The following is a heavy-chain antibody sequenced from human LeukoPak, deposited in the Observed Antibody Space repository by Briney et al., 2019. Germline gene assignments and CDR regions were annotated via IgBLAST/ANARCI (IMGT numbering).Heavy chain of an antibody. Sequence: ASVKVSCKASGYTFTGYYMHWVRQAPGQGLEWMGWINPNSGGTNYAQKFQGRVTMTRDTSISTAYMELSRLRSDDTAVYYCARSAYCGGDCYFDHWGQGTLVTVSS. CDR1: GYTFTGYY. D-gene: IGHD2-21*02. CDR2: INPNSGGT. V-gene: IGHV1-2*02. J-gene: IGHJ4*02. CDR3: ARSAYCGGDCYFDH.